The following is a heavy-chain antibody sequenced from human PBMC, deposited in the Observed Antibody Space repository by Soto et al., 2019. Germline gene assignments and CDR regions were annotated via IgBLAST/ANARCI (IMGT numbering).Heavy chain of an antibody. CDR1: GGSISSGDYC. V-gene: IGHV4-39*07. J-gene: IGHJ4*02. Sequence: PTETLSLTCTVSGGSISSGDYCWSWIRQPPGTGLEWIGEINHSGSTNYNPSLKSRVTISVDTSKNQFSLKLTSVTAADTAVYYCARDKITGLFDYWGQGTLVTVSS. CDR2: INHSGST. D-gene: IGHD2-8*02. CDR3: ARDKITGLFDY.